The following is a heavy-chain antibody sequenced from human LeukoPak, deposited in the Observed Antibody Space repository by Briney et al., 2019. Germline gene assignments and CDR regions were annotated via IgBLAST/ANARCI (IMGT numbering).Heavy chain of an antibody. V-gene: IGHV4-4*07. CDR1: GGSISSYS. J-gene: IGHJ5*02. Sequence: SETLSLTCTVSGGSISSYSWSWIRQPAGKGLEWIGHMYTSGSTNYSPSLKSRITMSVDTSKNQFSLKLSSVTAADTAVYYCARVGVLPAAGTLFWFDPWGQGTLVTVSS. CDR2: MYTSGST. D-gene: IGHD6-13*01. CDR3: ARVGVLPAAGTLFWFDP.